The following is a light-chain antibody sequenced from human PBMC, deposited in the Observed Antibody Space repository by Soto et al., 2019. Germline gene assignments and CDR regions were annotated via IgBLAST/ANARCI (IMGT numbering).Light chain of an antibody. CDR3: HQYNEWPRGT. Sequence: DILMTQSPATVSVSLGDSVSLSCRANESIANNLAWYQQKPGHPPRLLIYSASTRAPGIPARVSGGGSGIQFSLTISSLQSEDFALYYCHQYNEWPRGTFGPGTKVEV. CDR1: ESIANN. J-gene: IGKJ1*01. CDR2: SAS. V-gene: IGKV3D-15*01.